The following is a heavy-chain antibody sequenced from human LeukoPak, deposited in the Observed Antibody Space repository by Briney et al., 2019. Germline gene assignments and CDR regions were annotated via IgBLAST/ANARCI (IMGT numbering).Heavy chain of an antibody. CDR3: ARDRGSLRYYFDY. V-gene: IGHV6-1*01. Sequence: SQTLSLTCAISGDSVSSNSVAWNWIRQSPSRGLEWLGSTYYRSKWYYDYALSVKSRITINPDTSKNQFSLQLNSVTPEDTAVYYCARDRGSLRYYFDYWGQGTLVTVSS. J-gene: IGHJ4*02. D-gene: IGHD1-26*01. CDR1: GDSVSSNSVA. CDR2: TYYRSKWYY.